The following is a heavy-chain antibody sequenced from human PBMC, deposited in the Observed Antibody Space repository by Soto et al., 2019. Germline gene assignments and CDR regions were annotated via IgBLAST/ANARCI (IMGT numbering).Heavy chain of an antibody. J-gene: IGHJ4*02. CDR2: IKQDGSEK. CDR3: ARIWGTDYYDNGGYYFDY. D-gene: IGHD3-22*01. Sequence: PGGSLRLSCAASGFTFSSYWMSWVRQAPGKGLEWVANIKQDGSEKYYVDSVKGRFTISRDTARNSLYLQMNSLRAEDTAVYYCARIWGTDYYDNGGYYFDYWGQGTLVTVSS. V-gene: IGHV3-7*02. CDR1: GFTFSSYW.